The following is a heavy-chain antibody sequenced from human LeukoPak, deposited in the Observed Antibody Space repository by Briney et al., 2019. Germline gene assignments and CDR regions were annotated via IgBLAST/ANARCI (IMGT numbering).Heavy chain of an antibody. CDR3: ARVHGDSEITNWFDP. CDR2: IYYSGST. CDR1: GGSISSYY. D-gene: IGHD4-17*01. Sequence: SETLSLTCTVSGGSISSYYWSWIRQPPGKGLEWIGYIYYSGSTNYNPSLKSRVTISVDTSKNQFSLKLSSVTAADTAVYYCARVHGDSEITNWFDPWGQGTLVTVSS. J-gene: IGHJ5*02. V-gene: IGHV4-59*08.